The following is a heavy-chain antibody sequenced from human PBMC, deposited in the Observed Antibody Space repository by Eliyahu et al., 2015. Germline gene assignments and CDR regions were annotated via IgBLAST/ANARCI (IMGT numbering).Heavy chain of an antibody. CDR1: GGTFSRYT. V-gene: IGHV1-69*01. CDR2: VIPMFGTA. J-gene: IGHJ4*02. D-gene: IGHD3-22*01. CDR3: ARGPETESAYYYNY. Sequence: EVKKPGSSVRVSCKASGGTFSRYTIDWVRQAPGQGLEWMGGVIPMFGTAKYAQKFQGRVTINADESTSTAHMELSSLRSEDTAVYYCARGPETESAYYYNYWGQGTLVTVSS.